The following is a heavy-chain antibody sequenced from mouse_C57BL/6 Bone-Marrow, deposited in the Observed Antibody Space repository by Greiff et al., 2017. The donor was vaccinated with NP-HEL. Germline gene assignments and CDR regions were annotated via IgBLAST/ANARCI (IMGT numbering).Heavy chain of an antibody. J-gene: IGHJ4*01. CDR3: ARRGAYPGAMDY. Sequence: EVQRVESGGDLVKPGGSLKLSCAASGFTFSSYGMSWVRQTPDKRLEWVATISSGGSYTYYPDSVKGRFTISRDNAKNTLYLQMSSLKSEDTAMYYCARRGAYPGAMDYWGQGTSVTVSS. CDR1: GFTFSSYG. CDR2: ISSGGSYT. V-gene: IGHV5-6*01. D-gene: IGHD2-10*01.